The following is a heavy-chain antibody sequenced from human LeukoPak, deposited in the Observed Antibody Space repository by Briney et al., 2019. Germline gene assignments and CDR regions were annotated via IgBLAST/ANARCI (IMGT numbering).Heavy chain of an antibody. V-gene: IGHV4-30-4*01. Sequence: SQTLSLTCTVSGGSISSGDYYWSWIRQPPGKGLEWIGYIYYSGSTYYNPSLKSRVTISVDTSKNLFSLKLSSVTAADTAVYYCARGLVATIRNWFDPWGQGTLVTVSS. J-gene: IGHJ5*02. D-gene: IGHD5-12*01. CDR2: IYYSGST. CDR1: GGSISSGDYY. CDR3: ARGLVATIRNWFDP.